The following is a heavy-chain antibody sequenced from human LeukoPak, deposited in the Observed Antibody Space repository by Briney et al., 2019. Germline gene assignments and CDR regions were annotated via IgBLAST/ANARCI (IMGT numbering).Heavy chain of an antibody. CDR2: ISYDGSNK. CDR1: GFTFSSYA. J-gene: IGHJ4*02. CDR3: ARGYSSGWYGDY. D-gene: IGHD6-19*01. V-gene: IGHV3-30*04. Sequence: GGTLRLTCAAYGFTFSSYAMHWVRQAPGKGLEWVAVISYDGSNKYYADPVKRRFTISRDNSKNTLYLQMNSLRAEDTAVYYCARGYSSGWYGDYWGQGTLVTVSS.